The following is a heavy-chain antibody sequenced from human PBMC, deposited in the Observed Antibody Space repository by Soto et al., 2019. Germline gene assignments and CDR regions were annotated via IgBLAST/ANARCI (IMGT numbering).Heavy chain of an antibody. V-gene: IGHV4-34*01. Sequence: SETLSLTCAVYGGSFSGHYWSWIRQPPGKGLEWIGEINHSGGTSYNPSLKSRVTISVDTSKSQFSLKLTSVTAEDTALYYCTRDIGGKGAYWGPGTLVTVSS. CDR1: GGSFSGHY. J-gene: IGHJ4*02. CDR3: TRDIGGKGAY. CDR2: INHSGGT. D-gene: IGHD3-10*01.